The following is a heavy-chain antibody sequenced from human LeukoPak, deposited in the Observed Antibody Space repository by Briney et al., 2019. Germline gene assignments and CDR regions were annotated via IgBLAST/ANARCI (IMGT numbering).Heavy chain of an antibody. Sequence: GGSLRLSCAASGFTFDDYAMHWVRHAPGKGLEWVSLINADGSTATYADSVKGRFTISRDNARNTLSLQMNSLTIEDTAVYYCVVVVEPPDSDGFDVWGQGTMITVSS. V-gene: IGHV3-74*01. J-gene: IGHJ3*01. CDR1: GFTFDDYA. CDR2: INADGSTA. CDR3: VVVVEPPDSDGFDV. D-gene: IGHD1-14*01.